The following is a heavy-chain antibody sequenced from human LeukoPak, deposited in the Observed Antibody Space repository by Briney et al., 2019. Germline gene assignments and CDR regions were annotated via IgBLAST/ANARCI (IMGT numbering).Heavy chain of an antibody. CDR2: IWYDGSNK. D-gene: IGHD4-23*01. CDR3: ARDRGTVVVFDY. V-gene: IGHV3-33*01. J-gene: IGHJ4*02. CDR1: GFTFSSYG. Sequence: PGRSLRLSCAASGFTFSSYGMHWVRRAPGKGLEWVAVIWYDGSNKYYADSVKGRFTISRDNSKNTLYLQMNSLRAEDTAVYYCARDRGTVVVFDYWGQGTLVTVSS.